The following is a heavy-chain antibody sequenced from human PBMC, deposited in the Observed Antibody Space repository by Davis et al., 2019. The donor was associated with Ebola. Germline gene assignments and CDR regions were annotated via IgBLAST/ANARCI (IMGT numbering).Heavy chain of an antibody. CDR3: ARGSRLRYCSYGVCGISLDY. V-gene: IGHV4-4*01. CDR2: INHSGNA. Sequence: MPGGSLRLSCGVSGGSISSNNWWSWIRQPPGKGLEWIGEINHSGNARYNLSLKSRVTISVDASKNQFSLRVKSVTAADTAVYFCARGSRLRYCSYGVCGISLDYWGQGQLVAVSS. D-gene: IGHD2-21*01. J-gene: IGHJ4*02. CDR1: GGSISSNNW.